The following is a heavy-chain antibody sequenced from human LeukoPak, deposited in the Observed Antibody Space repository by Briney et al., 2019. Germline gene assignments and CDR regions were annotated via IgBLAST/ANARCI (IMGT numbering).Heavy chain of an antibody. J-gene: IGHJ4*02. CDR3: LRGDRRDY. V-gene: IGHV4-59*01. CDR1: GGSISSYY. CDR2: IYHSGST. Sequence: SETLSLTCSVSGGSISSYYWSWIRQSPGKGLEWIGYIYHSGSTDYNSSLKSRVTISEDTSKKQFSLKVSSVTAADTAVYYCLRGDRRDYWGQGTLVTVSS.